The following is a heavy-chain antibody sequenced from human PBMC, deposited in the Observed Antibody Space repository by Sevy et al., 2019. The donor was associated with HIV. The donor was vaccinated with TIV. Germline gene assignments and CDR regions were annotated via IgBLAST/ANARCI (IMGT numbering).Heavy chain of an antibody. CDR1: GFTFSSYA. J-gene: IGHJ3*02. CDR2: ISSNGGST. D-gene: IGHD6-13*01. CDR3: VKDSDSTYSSPNDAFDI. V-gene: IGHV3-64D*06. Sequence: GGSLRLSCSASGFTFSSYAMHWVRQAPGKGLEYVSAISSNGGSTYYADSVKGRFTISRDNSKNTLYLQMSSLRAEDTAVYYCVKDSDSTYSSPNDAFDIWAQGTMVTVSS.